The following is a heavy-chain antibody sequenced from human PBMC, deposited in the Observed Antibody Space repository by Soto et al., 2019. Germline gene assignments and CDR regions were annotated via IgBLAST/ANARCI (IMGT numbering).Heavy chain of an antibody. V-gene: IGHV3-48*01. J-gene: IGHJ6*04. CDR1: GFSLSPYT. CDR3: SRDEYGDV. D-gene: IGHD4-17*01. CDR2: MINSGNAV. Sequence: EVQLVESGGGFVQPGGSLRLSCTASGFSLSPYTMKWVRQAPGKGLEWVSYMINSGNAVYYADSVRGRFTISRDIAKNCVYLQMNSLRVDDTAVYYCSRDEYGDVWGKGTTVTVSS.